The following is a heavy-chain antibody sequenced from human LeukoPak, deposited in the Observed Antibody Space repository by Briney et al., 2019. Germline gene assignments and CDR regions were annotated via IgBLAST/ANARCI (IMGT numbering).Heavy chain of an antibody. V-gene: IGHV4-39*07. CDR2: IYYSGST. CDR1: GGSISSSSYY. Sequence: SETLSLTCTVSGGSISSSSYYWGWIRQPPGKGLEWIGSIYYSGSTYYNPSLKSRVTISVDTSKNQFSLKLSSVTAADTAVYYCARDSSGYLPDYWGQGTLVTVSS. J-gene: IGHJ4*02. CDR3: ARDSSGYLPDY. D-gene: IGHD3-22*01.